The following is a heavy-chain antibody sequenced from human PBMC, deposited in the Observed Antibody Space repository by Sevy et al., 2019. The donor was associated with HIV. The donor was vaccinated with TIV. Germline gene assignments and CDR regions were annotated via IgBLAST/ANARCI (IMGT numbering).Heavy chain of an antibody. CDR3: ARQGNIVVVPAAGGGWSDP. V-gene: IGHV4-38-2*01. D-gene: IGHD2-2*01. Sequence: SETLSLTCAVSGYSISSGYYWGWIRQPPGKGLEWIGSIYHSGSTYYNTSLKSRVTISVDTPKNQFSLKLSSVTAADTAVYYCARQGNIVVVPAAGGGWSDPWGQGTLVTVSS. CDR1: GYSISSGYY. CDR2: IYHSGST. J-gene: IGHJ5*02.